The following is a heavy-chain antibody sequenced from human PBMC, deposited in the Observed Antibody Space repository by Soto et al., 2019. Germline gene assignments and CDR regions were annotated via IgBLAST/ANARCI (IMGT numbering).Heavy chain of an antibody. V-gene: IGHV4-61*01. J-gene: IGHJ4*02. CDR1: GASVSSESYY. CDR2: IYQTGST. D-gene: IGHD2-21*02. CDR3: AKNRAPRGMVTLFEEEED. Sequence: QVQLQESGPGLVKPSETLSLTCSVTGASVSSESYYWTWIRQPPGKGLEWIGYIYQTGSTDSNPSLKSRVTISQDPAKSQFSLKLTSVTAADTALYYCAKNRAPRGMVTLFEEEEDWGRGILVTVSS.